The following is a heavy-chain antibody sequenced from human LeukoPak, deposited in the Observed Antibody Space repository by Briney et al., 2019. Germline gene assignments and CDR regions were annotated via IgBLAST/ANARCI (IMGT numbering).Heavy chain of an antibody. CDR2: INSGGYST. D-gene: IGHD3-10*01. CDR1: GFTFSSYA. J-gene: IGHJ4*02. V-gene: IGHV3-74*01. CDR3: ARAYLRYYGSGRGGDYDS. Sequence: GGSLRLSCAASGFTFSSYAMSWVRQTPGKGLVWVSHINSGGYSTNYADSVKGRFTISRDNAKNTLYLRMNSLRAEDTAVYCCARAYLRYYGSGRGGDYDSWGQGTLVTVSS.